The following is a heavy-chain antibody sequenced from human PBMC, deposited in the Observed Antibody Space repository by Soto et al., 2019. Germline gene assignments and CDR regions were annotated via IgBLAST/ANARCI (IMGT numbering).Heavy chain of an antibody. CDR1: GGSISNSY. J-gene: IGHJ5*02. CDR3: ARDGKVSGSATHWFDP. Sequence: SETLSLTCPVSGGSISNSYWSWIRQPPGKGLEWIGCIFYSGSTSYSPSLRSRVTISVDTSKNQFSLELSSVTAADTAVYYCARDGKVSGSATHWFDPWGQGTLVTVS. CDR2: IFYSGST. D-gene: IGHD1-26*01. V-gene: IGHV4-59*01.